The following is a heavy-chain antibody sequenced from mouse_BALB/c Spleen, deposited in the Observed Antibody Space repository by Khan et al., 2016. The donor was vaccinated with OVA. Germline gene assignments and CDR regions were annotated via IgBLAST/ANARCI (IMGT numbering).Heavy chain of an antibody. J-gene: IGHJ2*01. V-gene: IGHV3-2*02. CDR2: ISYSGVT. D-gene: IGHD1-1*01. CDR3: ARGNYYGYYFDY. Sequence: EVQLQESGPGLVKPYQSLSLTCTVTGYSITSGYAWNWIRQFPGNKLEWMGYISYSGVTSYTPSLKSRISITRDTSKNQFFLQLNSVTTEDTATYYCARGNYYGYYFDYWGQGTTLTVSS. CDR1: GYSITSGYA.